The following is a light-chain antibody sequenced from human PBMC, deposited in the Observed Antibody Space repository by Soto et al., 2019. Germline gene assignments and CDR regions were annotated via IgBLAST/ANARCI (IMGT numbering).Light chain of an antibody. Sequence: QSVVTQPPSVSGAPGQRVTISCTGSSSNIGAGYDVHWYQQRPGAAPKLLISANINRPSGVPDRFSGSKSGTSASLAITGRQADDEGDYYCQSYYSTLSARYVFGTGTKLTVL. CDR3: QSYYSTLSARYV. CDR1: SSNIGAGYD. J-gene: IGLJ1*01. CDR2: ANI. V-gene: IGLV1-40*01.